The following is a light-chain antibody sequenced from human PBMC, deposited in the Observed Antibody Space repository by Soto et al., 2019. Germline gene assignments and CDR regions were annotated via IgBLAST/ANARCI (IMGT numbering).Light chain of an antibody. CDR1: KSISSW. CDR3: QQYKSFLGT. Sequence: DIQMTQSPSTLSASVGDRVTITCRASKSISSWVAWYQQKPGKAPNLLITKASTLESGVPSRFSGSGTGTEFTLTINSLQPDDFATYYCQQYKSFLGTFGQGTKVEIK. V-gene: IGKV1-5*03. CDR2: KAS. J-gene: IGKJ1*01.